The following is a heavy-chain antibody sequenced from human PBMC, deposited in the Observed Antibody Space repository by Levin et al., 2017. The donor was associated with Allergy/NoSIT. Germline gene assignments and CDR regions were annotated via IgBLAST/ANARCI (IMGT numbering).Heavy chain of an antibody. Sequence: GESLKISCAASGILFSSYDMNWVRQAPGKGLEWVSSISAGGNYIYYADSVKGRFTISRDNAKNSLFLQMNSLRAEDTAVYYCASWAMYHYDRSAFDYFYYATDVWGQGSTVTVSS. CDR3: ASWAMYHYDRSAFDYFYYATDV. J-gene: IGHJ6*02. CDR2: ISAGGNYI. V-gene: IGHV3-21*01. D-gene: IGHD3-22*01. CDR1: GILFSSYD.